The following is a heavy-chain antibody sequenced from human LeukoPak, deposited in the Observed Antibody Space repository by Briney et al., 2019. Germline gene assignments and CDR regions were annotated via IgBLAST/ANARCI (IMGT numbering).Heavy chain of an antibody. CDR1: GFSFSNHG. V-gene: IGHV3-33*01. J-gene: IGHJ5*02. CDR3: AGDSYQDYYGRFDP. CDR2: IWDDGNNK. Sequence: GGSLRLSCAASGFSFSNHGMHWVRQAPGKRLEWVAVIWDDGNNKRYANSVNGRFTISRDNSENTLYLQMNGLTAEDTAMYYCAGDSYQDYYGRFDPWGQGTLVIVSS. D-gene: IGHD3-10*01.